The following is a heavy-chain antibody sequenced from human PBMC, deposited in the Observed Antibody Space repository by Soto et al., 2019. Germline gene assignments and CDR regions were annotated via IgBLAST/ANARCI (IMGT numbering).Heavy chain of an antibody. D-gene: IGHD3-10*01. J-gene: IGHJ6*02. CDR3: ARDSSVLLWFGEPSDGMDV. Sequence: QVQLVESGGGVVQPGRSLRLSCAASGFTFSSYAMHWVRQAPGKGLEWVAVISYDGSNKYYADSVKGRFTISRDNSKNTLYLQMDSLRAEDTAVYYCARDSSVLLWFGEPSDGMDVRGQGTTVTVSS. V-gene: IGHV3-30-3*01. CDR2: ISYDGSNK. CDR1: GFTFSSYA.